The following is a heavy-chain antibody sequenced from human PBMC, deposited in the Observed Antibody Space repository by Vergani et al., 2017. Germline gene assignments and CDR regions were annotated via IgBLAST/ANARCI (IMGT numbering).Heavy chain of an antibody. CDR3: ARWGNEKRLDS. CDR1: GFTFSSHG. D-gene: IGHD1-1*01. V-gene: IGHV3-33*01. CDR2: IWYDGSNK. Sequence: QVQLVESEGGVVQPGRSLTLSCVASGFTFSSHGMHWFRQAPGKGLEWVAVIWYDGSNKYYGDSVKGLFTISRDNSKNTLYLQMNSLRVEDTAVYYCARWGNEKRLDSWGQGTLVTVSS. J-gene: IGHJ5*01.